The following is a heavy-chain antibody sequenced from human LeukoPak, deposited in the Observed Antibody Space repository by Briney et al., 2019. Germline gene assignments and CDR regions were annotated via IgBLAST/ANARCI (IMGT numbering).Heavy chain of an antibody. CDR1: GFTFSSYA. CDR2: ISGSGGST. CDR3: AKDLRNSILSGRNYGSSKKDYYYGMDV. V-gene: IGHV3-23*01. J-gene: IGHJ6*02. D-gene: IGHD6-13*01. Sequence: GGSLRLSCAAPGFTFSSYAMSWVRQAPGKGLEWVSAISGSGGSTYYADSVKGRFTISRDNSKNTLYLQMNSLRAEDTAVYYCAKDLRNSILSGRNYGSSKKDYYYGMDVWGQGTTVTVSS.